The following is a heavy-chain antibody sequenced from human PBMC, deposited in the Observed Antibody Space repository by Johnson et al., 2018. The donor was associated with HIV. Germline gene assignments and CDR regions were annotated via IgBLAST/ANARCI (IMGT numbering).Heavy chain of an antibody. CDR1: GFTFRSYW. Sequence: VQLVESGGGLVQPGGSRRLSCEASGFTFRSYWMSWVRQAPGKGLEWVANIKQDGSEKYYVDSVKGRFTISRDNAKNSLYLQMNGLRAEDTAVYYCAAGGVPALDIWGQGTMVTVSA. CDR3: AAGGVPALDI. D-gene: IGHD6-13*01. CDR2: IKQDGSEK. J-gene: IGHJ3*02. V-gene: IGHV3-7*01.